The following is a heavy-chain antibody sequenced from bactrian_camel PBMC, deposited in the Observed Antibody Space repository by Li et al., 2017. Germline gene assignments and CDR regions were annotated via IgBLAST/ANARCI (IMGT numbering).Heavy chain of an antibody. D-gene: IGHD2*01. CDR2: IGDDGRT. Sequence: HVQLVESGGGSVQAGGSLRLSCTASGLTFDTYDEPDMGWYRQAPGNECELVSMIGDDGRTHYVDSVKGRFTISQDSSKATIHLQMNSLQVEDTAVYYCAASWDVTAIEALGRIADPAFGYWGEGTQVTVS. CDR3: AASWDVTAIEALGRIADPAFGY. V-gene: IGHV3S55*01. CDR1: GLTFDTYDEPD. J-gene: IGHJ6*01.